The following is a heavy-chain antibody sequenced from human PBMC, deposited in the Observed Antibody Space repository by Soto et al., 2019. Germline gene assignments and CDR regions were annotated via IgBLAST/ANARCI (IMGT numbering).Heavy chain of an antibody. CDR1: GGSISSSNW. CDR2: IYHSGST. Sequence: SETLSLTCAVSGGSISSSNWCSWVRQPPGKGLEWIGEIYHSGSTNYNPSLKSRVTISVDKSKNQFSLKLSSVTAADTAVYYCARVAARPRDYFDYWGQGTLVTVSS. J-gene: IGHJ4*02. D-gene: IGHD6-6*01. CDR3: ARVAARPRDYFDY. V-gene: IGHV4-4*02.